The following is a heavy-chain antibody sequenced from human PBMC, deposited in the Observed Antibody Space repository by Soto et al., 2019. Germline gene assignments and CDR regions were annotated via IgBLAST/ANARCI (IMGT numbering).Heavy chain of an antibody. CDR2: VNPSGGHT. D-gene: IGHD2-21*02. Sequence: QVQLMQSGAEVKKPGASVKVSCKASGDTFTDYYIHWVRQAPGQGLEWMGTVNPSGGHTTYAQHFVGRVTXPXXXSXXTLYMELTSLTSDDAAIDYCARGGHVVVVTAALDYWGQGTLVTVSS. CDR1: GDTFTDYY. J-gene: IGHJ4*02. CDR3: ARGGHVVVVTAALDY. V-gene: IGHV1-46*01.